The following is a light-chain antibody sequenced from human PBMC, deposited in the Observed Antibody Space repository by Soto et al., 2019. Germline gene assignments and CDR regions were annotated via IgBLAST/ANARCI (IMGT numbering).Light chain of an antibody. V-gene: IGKV3-20*01. CDR1: QSISSSY. J-gene: IGKJ1*01. CDR2: GPS. CDR3: QQYDRSPRT. Sequence: DIVSTQAPGTLSLSPGERATLSCRASQSISSSYLAWYQQKPGQAPRLLIYGPSRRATVIPDRFSVSGSGTDFILTITRLEPEDFAVYYCQQYDRSPRTFGQGTKVDIK.